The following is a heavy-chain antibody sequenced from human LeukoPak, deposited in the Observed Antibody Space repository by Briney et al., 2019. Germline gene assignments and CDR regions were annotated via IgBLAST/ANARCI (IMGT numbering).Heavy chain of an antibody. CDR1: GFTFSSYD. V-gene: IGHV3-33*01. CDR3: ARATGYSYDY. CDR2: IWYDGSNK. Sequence: GGSLRLSCAASGFTFSSYDMHWVRQAPGKGLEWVAVIWYDGSNKYYADSVKGRFTISRDNSRNTLYLQMNSLRAEDTAVYYCARATGYSYDYWGQGTLVTVSS. J-gene: IGHJ4*02. D-gene: IGHD1-26*01.